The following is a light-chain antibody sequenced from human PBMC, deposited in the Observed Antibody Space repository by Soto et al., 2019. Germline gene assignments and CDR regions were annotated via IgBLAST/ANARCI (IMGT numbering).Light chain of an antibody. J-gene: IGKJ4*01. V-gene: IGKV1-39*01. CDR3: QQSYTTPRT. CDR1: QTIYSY. CDR2: RAS. Sequence: DIQMTKSPSFLSASVGDRVTITCRASQTIYSYLVWSQHASGRVPKLLIYRASTLQGVVPSSFSGSGSGTDFTLTISSLQPEDFATYYCQQSYTTPRTFGGGTKVESK.